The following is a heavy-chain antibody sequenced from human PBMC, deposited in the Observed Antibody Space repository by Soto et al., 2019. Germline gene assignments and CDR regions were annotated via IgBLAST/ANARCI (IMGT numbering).Heavy chain of an antibody. Sequence: ASVKVSCKASGYTFITYDINWVRQAPGQGLEWMGWMNPYNGNAGYAQKFQGRVTMTRNTSISTAYMELTSLKSNDTAVYFCARRKERSGPHYFDSWGQGTPVTVS. CDR3: ARRKERSGPHYFDS. CDR1: GYTFITYD. D-gene: IGHD1-1*01. V-gene: IGHV1-8*01. CDR2: MNPYNGNA. J-gene: IGHJ4*02.